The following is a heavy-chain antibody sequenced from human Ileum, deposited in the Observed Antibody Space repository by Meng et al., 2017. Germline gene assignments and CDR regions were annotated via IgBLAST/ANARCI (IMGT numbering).Heavy chain of an antibody. D-gene: IGHD1-26*01. Sequence: VQLQESGPGLVKSSQTLSLTCTVSGGSISSGDYYWSWIRQPPGKSLEWIGYIFDTGPPSYSPPLRSRLSISMDTSKNQFSLRLTSVSAADTAVYYCAASLDGNRFDPWGQGTLVTVSS. V-gene: IGHV4-30-4*01. CDR2: IFDTGPP. CDR3: AASLDGNRFDP. CDR1: GGSISSGDYY. J-gene: IGHJ5*02.